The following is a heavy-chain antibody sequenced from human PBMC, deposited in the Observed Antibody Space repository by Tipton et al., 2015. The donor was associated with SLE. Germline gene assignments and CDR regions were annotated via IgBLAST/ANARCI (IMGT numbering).Heavy chain of an antibody. CDR2: IYGSGNS. CDR3: VREHHPRITVFGADC. CDR1: GYSISSGYY. Sequence: TLSLTCAVSGYSISSGYYWGWIRQPPGKGLEWIGSIYGSGNSYYNPSLRSRVTISVDTSKNQFSLKLTSVTAADTAVYYCVREHHPRITVFGADCWGQGTLVTVPS. V-gene: IGHV4-38-2*02. J-gene: IGHJ4*02. D-gene: IGHD3-3*01.